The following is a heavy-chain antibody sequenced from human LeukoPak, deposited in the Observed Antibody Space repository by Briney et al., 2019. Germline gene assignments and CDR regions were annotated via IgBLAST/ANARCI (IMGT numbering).Heavy chain of an antibody. CDR3: AIVRRYYGSGNYYEDY. CDR2: MNPNSGNT. J-gene: IGHJ4*02. V-gene: IGHV1-8*01. D-gene: IGHD3-10*01. Sequence: ASVKVSCKASGYTFTSYDINWVRQATGQGLEWMGWMNPNSGNTGYAQKFQGRVTMTRNTSISTAYMELSSLRSEDTAVYYCAIVRRYYGSGNYYEDYWGQGTLVTVSS. CDR1: GYTFTSYD.